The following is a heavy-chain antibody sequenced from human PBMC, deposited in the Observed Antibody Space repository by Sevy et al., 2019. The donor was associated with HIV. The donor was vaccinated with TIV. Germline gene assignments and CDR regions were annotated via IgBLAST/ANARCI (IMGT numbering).Heavy chain of an antibody. J-gene: IGHJ4*02. CDR2: VYFTGST. CDR1: GGSISSSTYY. Sequence: SETLSLTCSVSGGSISSSTYYWGWIRQSPGRGLEWIGSVYFTGSTYYNPSLKSRVTISVDTSKNVFSLKVNSVTAADTAVYYCARLGGLRFFDWSSLNYFDYWGQGTLVTVSS. D-gene: IGHD3-9*01. V-gene: IGHV4-39*01. CDR3: ARLGGLRFFDWSSLNYFDY.